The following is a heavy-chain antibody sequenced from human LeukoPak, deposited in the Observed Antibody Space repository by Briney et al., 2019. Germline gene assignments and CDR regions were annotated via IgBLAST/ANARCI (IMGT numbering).Heavy chain of an antibody. CDR1: GDSVSSNSAA. CDR3: ARSSGWFDY. Sequence: SQTLSLTCAISGDSVSSNSAAWNWIRQSPSRGLEWLGRTYYRSKWYNEYAVSVKSRIASNRDISKNQFSLLLNSVTPEDTAVYYCARSSGWFDYWGQGTLVTVSS. J-gene: IGHJ4*02. CDR2: TYYRSKWYN. V-gene: IGHV6-1*01. D-gene: IGHD6-19*01.